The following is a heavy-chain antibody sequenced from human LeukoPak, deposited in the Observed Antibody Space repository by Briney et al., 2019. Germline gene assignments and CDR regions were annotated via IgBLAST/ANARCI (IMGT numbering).Heavy chain of an antibody. CDR3: AKTPLNYYDSSGETGFDY. J-gene: IGHJ4*02. CDR2: ISGSGVNT. D-gene: IGHD3-22*01. CDR1: GFTFSNYA. Sequence: GGSLRLSCAASGFTFSNYAMNCVRQAPGKGLKWVSAISGSGVNTYYADSVKGRFTISRDNSKNTLYLQMNSLRAEDTAVYYCAKTPLNYYDSSGETGFDYWGQGTLVTVSS. V-gene: IGHV3-23*01.